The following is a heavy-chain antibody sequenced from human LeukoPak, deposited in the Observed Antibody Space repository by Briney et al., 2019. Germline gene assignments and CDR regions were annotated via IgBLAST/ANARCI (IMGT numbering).Heavy chain of an antibody. J-gene: IGHJ6*03. CDR3: ARRSMDSLYYYYYYMDV. D-gene: IGHD2-2*03. V-gene: IGHV4-59*08. Sequence: KTSETLSLTCTVSGGSISSYYWSWIRQPPGKGLEWIGYIYYSGSTNYNPSLKSRVTISVDTSKNQFSLKLSSVTAADTAVYYCARRSMDSLYYYYYYMDVWGKGTTVTISS. CDR1: GGSISSYY. CDR2: IYYSGST.